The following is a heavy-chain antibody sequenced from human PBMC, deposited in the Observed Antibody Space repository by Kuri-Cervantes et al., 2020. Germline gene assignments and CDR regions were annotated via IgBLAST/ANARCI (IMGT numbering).Heavy chain of an antibody. V-gene: IGHV4-34*01. J-gene: IGHJ5*02. CDR2: INHSGST. CDR1: GASFSGYY. Sequence: SETLSLTCAVYGASFSGYYWSWIRQPPGKGLEWIGEINHSGSTNYNPSLKSRVTISVDTSKNQFSLKLSSVTAADTAVYYCASPYCSSTSCYENWFDPWGQGTLVTVSS. CDR3: ASPYCSSTSCYENWFDP. D-gene: IGHD2-2*01.